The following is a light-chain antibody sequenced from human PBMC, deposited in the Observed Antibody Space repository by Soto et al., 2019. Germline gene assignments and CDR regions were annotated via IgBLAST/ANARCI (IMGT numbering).Light chain of an antibody. Sequence: QPVSVSGSPGQSITISCTGSSSDIGFSNYVSWYQQYPGKAPKLIIFDVSERPSGVSSRFSGSKSGNTASLTISGLQAEDEADYYCSSYTSSDTDVFGTGTKLTVL. V-gene: IGLV2-14*03. J-gene: IGLJ1*01. CDR2: DVS. CDR1: SSDIGFSNY. CDR3: SSYTSSDTDV.